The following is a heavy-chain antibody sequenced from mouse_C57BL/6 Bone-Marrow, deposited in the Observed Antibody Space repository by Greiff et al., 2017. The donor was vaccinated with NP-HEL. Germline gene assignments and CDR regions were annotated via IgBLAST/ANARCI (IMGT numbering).Heavy chain of an antibody. CDR2: INPSSGYT. CDR3: ARYDYLWYFDV. V-gene: IGHV1-4*01. D-gene: IGHD2-4*01. Sequence: QVQLQQSGAELARPGASVKMSCKASGYTFTSYTMHWVKQRPGQGLEWIGYINPSSGYTKYNQKFKDKATLTADKSSSTAYMQLSSLTSEDSAVYYCARYDYLWYFDVWGTGTTVTVSS. CDR1: GYTFTSYT. J-gene: IGHJ1*03.